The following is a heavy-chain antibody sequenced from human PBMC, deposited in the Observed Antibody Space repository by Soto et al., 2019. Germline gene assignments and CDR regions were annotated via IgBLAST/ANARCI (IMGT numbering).Heavy chain of an antibody. CDR2: IVPLFGTA. Sequence: QVQLVQSGAEVKEPGSSVNVSCKTSGGTFGNTAVTWVRQVPGQGLEWIGGIVPLFGTANYAQKFRDRVMITADESTSTAYMDLSSLRSDDTAIYYCARDGDPGYSFWSGPVGGGRFDPWGQGTLVTVSS. CDR3: ARDGDPGYSFWSGPVGGGRFDP. V-gene: IGHV1-69*12. D-gene: IGHD3-3*01. CDR1: GGTFGNTA. J-gene: IGHJ5*02.